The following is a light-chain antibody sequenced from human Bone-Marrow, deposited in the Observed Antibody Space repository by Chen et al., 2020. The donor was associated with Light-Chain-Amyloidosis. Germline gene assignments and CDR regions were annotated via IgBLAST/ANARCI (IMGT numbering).Light chain of an antibody. J-gene: IGLJ3*02. V-gene: IGLV6-57*01. CDR3: QSYQGSSQGV. Sequence: NVILTQPHTVSEPPGETALSPCTSSSGSIGTNYVQWYQQRPGSSPTTVIYEDDQRPPGVPDRCSGSIDRSSNAASLTISVLKTEDEADYYCQSYQGSSQGVFGGGTKLTVL. CDR1: SGSIGTNY. CDR2: EDD.